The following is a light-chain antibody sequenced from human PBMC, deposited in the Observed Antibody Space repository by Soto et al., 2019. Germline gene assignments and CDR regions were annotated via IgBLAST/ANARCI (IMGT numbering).Light chain of an antibody. CDR2: GAS. Sequence: EIVLTQSPDTLSFSPGERATLSCRAGQSVSSNYLAWYQQKPGQAPRLLIFGASSRATGIPDRFSGSGSGTDFTLTISRMEPEDFAVYYCQQYGSSPKTFGQGTKVDIK. CDR1: QSVSSNY. CDR3: QQYGSSPKT. V-gene: IGKV3-20*01. J-gene: IGKJ1*01.